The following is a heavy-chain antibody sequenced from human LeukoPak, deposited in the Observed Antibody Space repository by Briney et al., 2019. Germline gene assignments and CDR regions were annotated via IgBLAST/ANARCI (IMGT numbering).Heavy chain of an antibody. J-gene: IGHJ3*02. CDR1: GYTFTNYY. CDR2: IIPIFGTA. D-gene: IGHD3-10*01. V-gene: IGHV1-69*13. CDR3: ARGGVGGAFDI. Sequence: SVKVSCKASGYTFTNYYMHWVRQAPGQGLEWMGGIIPIFGTANYAQKFQGGVTITADESTSTAYMELSSLRSEDTAVYYCARGGVGGAFDIWGQGTMVTVSS.